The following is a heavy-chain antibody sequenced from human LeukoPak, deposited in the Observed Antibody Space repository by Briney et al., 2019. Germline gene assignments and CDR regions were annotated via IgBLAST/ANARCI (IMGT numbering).Heavy chain of an antibody. V-gene: IGHV1-46*03. D-gene: IGHD3-22*01. CDR2: INPSGGST. Sequence: GASVQVSCKASGYTFTNYYMHWVRQAPGQGLEWMGIINPSGGSTSYAQKFQGRVTMTRDTSTTTVYMELSSLRSEDTAVYSCARDRTGYYYDSSGYYFDAFDIWGQGTMVTVSS. CDR1: GYTFTNYY. J-gene: IGHJ3*02. CDR3: ARDRTGYYYDSSGYYFDAFDI.